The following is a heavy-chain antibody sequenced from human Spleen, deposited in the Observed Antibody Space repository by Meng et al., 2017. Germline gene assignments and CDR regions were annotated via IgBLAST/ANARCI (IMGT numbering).Heavy chain of an antibody. J-gene: IGHJ4*02. V-gene: IGHV4-34*12. Sequence: QLQLRESGPGLVKPSETLSLTCAVNGGSLSGAYWNWIRQPPGKGLEWIGEIIHGGSPSYNPSLKSRVTISIDTSKNQLSLMLSSVTAADTAVYYCARRPTGIDYWGQGTLVTVSS. CDR3: ARRPTGIDY. D-gene: IGHD2-8*02. CDR2: IIHGGSP. CDR1: GGSLSGAY.